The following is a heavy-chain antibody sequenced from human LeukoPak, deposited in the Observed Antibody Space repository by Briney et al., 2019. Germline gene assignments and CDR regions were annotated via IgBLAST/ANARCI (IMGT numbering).Heavy chain of an antibody. D-gene: IGHD6-6*01. Sequence: GGSLRLSCAASGFTVSNNYMSWVRQAPGKGLEWVSVIYSGGSTYYADSVKGRFTITRDTSKNTLSLQMNSLRAEDTAVYYCASLSLGHYWGQGTLVTVSS. CDR2: IYSGGST. CDR3: ASLSLGHY. V-gene: IGHV3-53*01. CDR1: GFTVSNNY. J-gene: IGHJ4*02.